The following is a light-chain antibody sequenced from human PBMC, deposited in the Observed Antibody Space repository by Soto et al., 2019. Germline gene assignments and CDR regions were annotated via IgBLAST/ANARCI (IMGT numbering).Light chain of an antibody. J-gene: IGKJ1*01. CDR3: QKYNSAPRT. Sequence: DIQMTQSPSSLSASVGDRVTITCRASQGISNYLAGYQQKPGKVPKLLIYAASTLQSGVPSRFSGSGSGTDFTITISSLQPEDVATYYCQKYNSAPRTFGQGTKVEIK. V-gene: IGKV1-27*01. CDR2: AAS. CDR1: QGISNY.